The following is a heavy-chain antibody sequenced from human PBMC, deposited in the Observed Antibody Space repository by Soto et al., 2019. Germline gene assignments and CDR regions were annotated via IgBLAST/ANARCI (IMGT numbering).Heavy chain of an antibody. CDR3: ASGPMIWFGESSTEFSSSWFDP. J-gene: IGHJ5*02. V-gene: IGHV1-69*13. D-gene: IGHD3-10*01. Sequence: GASVKVSCKASGGTFSSYAISWVRQAPGQGLKWMGGIIPIFGTANYAQKFQGRVTITADESTSTAYMELSSLRSEDTAVYYCASGPMIWFGESSTEFSSSWFDPWGQGTLVTVSS. CDR2: IIPIFGTA. CDR1: GGTFSSYA.